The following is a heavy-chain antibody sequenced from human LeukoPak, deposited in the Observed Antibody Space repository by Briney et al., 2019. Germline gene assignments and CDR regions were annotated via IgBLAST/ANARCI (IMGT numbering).Heavy chain of an antibody. CDR1: GGSISSGGYY. J-gene: IGHJ4*02. V-gene: IGHV4-31*03. D-gene: IGHD3-22*01. Sequence: KPSETLSLTCTVSGGSISSGGYYWSWIRQHPGKGLEWIGYIYYSGSTYYNPSLKSRVTISVDTSKNQFSLKLSSVTAADTAVYYCARSDSSGPPTSATYYFDYWGQGTLVTVSS. CDR3: ARSDSSGPPTSATYYFDY. CDR2: IYYSGST.